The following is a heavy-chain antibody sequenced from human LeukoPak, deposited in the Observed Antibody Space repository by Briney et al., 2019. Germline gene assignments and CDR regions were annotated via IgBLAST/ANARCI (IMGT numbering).Heavy chain of an antibody. CDR3: AKNPTANYFDY. V-gene: IGHV3-23*01. CDR2: ISGSWSST. J-gene: IGHJ4*02. Sequence: GGSLRLSCAASGFTFSNYAMSWVRQAPGKGLEWVSLISGSWSSTNYGDSVKGRFTISRDNSKSMLFLQMNSLRVEDAAVYYCAKNPTANYFDYWGQGTLVTVSS. CDR1: GFTFSNYA.